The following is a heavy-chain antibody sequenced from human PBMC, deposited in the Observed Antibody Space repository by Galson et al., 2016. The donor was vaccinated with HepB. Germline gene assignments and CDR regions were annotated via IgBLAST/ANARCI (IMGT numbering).Heavy chain of an antibody. CDR2: FNPEDDEM. J-gene: IGHJ4*02. D-gene: IGHD2-8*01. Sequence: SCKVSGYNLDELAIHWVRQAPGKGLEWMGGFNPEDDEMVYAQNFQDRVTMTEDTSTDTAYMLLSGLRSDDSAIYFCATGIFLESNGVFYNFDYWGQGALVTVSS. CDR1: GYNLDELA. CDR3: ATGIFLESNGVFYNFDY. V-gene: IGHV1-24*01.